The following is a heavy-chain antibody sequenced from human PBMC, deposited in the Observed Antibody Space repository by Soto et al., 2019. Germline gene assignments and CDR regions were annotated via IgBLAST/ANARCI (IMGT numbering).Heavy chain of an antibody. CDR2: IWYDGSNK. J-gene: IGHJ6*02. CDR1: GFTFSSYG. V-gene: IGHV3-33*01. CDR3: ARDSPCGMDV. Sequence: QVQLVESGGGVVQPGRSLRLSCAASGFTFSSYGMHWVRQAPGKGLEWVAVIWYDGSNKYYADSVKGRFTISRDNSKNTLYLQMNSLRAEDTAVYYCARDSPCGMDVWGQGTTVTVSS.